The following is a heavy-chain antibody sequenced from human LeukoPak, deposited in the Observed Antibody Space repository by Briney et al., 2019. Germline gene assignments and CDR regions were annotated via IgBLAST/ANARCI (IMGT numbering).Heavy chain of an antibody. Sequence: PSETLSLTCTVSGGSISSYYWSWIRQPAGKGLKWIGRIYTSGSTNYNPSLKSRVTMSVDTSKNQFSLKLSSVTAADTAVYYCARAVFSRSMVRGVISHFDYWGQGTLVTVSS. CDR2: IYTSGST. CDR3: ARAVFSRSMVRGVISHFDY. D-gene: IGHD3-10*01. J-gene: IGHJ4*02. V-gene: IGHV4-4*07. CDR1: GGSISSYY.